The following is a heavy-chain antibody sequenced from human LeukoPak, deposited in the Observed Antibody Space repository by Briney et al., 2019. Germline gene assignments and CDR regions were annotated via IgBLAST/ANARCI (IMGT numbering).Heavy chain of an antibody. V-gene: IGHV3-74*01. Sequence: GGTLRLSYAASGLTFSSYWMHRVRQAPGKGLVWVSRINSDGSSTSYADSAKGRFTISRDNDKNTLYLQMNSLRAEDTAVYYCARAGSSSWYSNRFDPWGQGTLVTVSS. CDR3: ARAGSSSWYSNRFDP. J-gene: IGHJ5*02. CDR2: INSDGSST. D-gene: IGHD6-13*01. CDR1: GLTFSSYW.